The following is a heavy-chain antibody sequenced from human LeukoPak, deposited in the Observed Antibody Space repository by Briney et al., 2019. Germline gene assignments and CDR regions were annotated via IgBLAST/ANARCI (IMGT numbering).Heavy chain of an antibody. CDR1: GYTFTTYY. D-gene: IGHD2-15*01. J-gene: IGHJ4*02. Sequence: AAVKVSCKASGYTFTTYYIHWVRQAPGQGRKWMGWVNPNSGGTNYAQNFQGRVTMTRDTSISTAYMELSRLRSDDTAVYYCATEAASYYFDYWGQGTLVTVSS. CDR3: ATEAASYYFDY. V-gene: IGHV1-2*02. CDR2: VNPNSGGT.